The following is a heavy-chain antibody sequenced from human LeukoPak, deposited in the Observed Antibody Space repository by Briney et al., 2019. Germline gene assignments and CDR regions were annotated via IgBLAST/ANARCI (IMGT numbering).Heavy chain of an antibody. D-gene: IGHD6-6*01. Sequence: SETLSLTCTVSGYSITSGYYWGWIRQPPGKGLEWIGSIYHSGSTHYNPSLNSRVTMSVDTSKNQVSLKLSSVTAADTAVYYCARVVAARPSAGWFDPWGQGTLVTVSS. CDR1: GYSITSGYY. V-gene: IGHV4-38-2*02. J-gene: IGHJ5*02. CDR3: ARVVAARPSAGWFDP. CDR2: IYHSGST.